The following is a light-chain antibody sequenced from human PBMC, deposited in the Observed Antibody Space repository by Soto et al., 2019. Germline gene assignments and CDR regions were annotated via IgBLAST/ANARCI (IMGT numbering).Light chain of an antibody. CDR2: LGS. V-gene: IGKV2-28*01. Sequence: IVMTQSPLSLPVTPGEPASISRRSSQSLLHSNGYNYLDWYLQKPGQSPQLLIYLGSNRASGVPDRFSGTGSGTDFTLKIIRVEAEDVGVYYCMQALQGPPTFGQGTKVEIK. J-gene: IGKJ1*01. CDR1: QSLLHSNGYNY. CDR3: MQALQGPPT.